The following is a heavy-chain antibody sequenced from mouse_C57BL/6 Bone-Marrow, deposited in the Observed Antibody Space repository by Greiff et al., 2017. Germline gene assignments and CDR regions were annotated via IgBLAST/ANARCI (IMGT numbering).Heavy chain of an antibody. CDR1: GFTFSDYG. V-gene: IGHV5-15*01. J-gene: IGHJ4*01. CDR2: ISTLAYSI. D-gene: IGHD1-1*01. CDR3: ARHPRYYYGSFYAMDY. Sequence: DVKVEESGGGLVQPGGSLKLSCAASGFTFSDYGMAWVRQAPRKGPEWVAFISTLAYSIYYDDTVTGRFTISRENAKHTLYLERSSLRSEDTAMYYCARHPRYYYGSFYAMDYWGQGTSVTVSS.